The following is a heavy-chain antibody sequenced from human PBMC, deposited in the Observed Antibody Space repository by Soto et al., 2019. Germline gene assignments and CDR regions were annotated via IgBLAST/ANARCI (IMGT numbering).Heavy chain of an antibody. Sequence: QVQLVQSGAEVKKPGASVKVSCKASGYTFSSYEINWVRQATGQGLKWMGWMNPNSGNTGYAQKFQGRVTMTRNTSISTAYMELSSLRSEDTAVYYCARGQSGYSSGWSPNDYWGQGTLVTVSS. J-gene: IGHJ4*02. CDR3: ARGQSGYSSGWSPNDY. D-gene: IGHD6-19*01. V-gene: IGHV1-8*01. CDR2: MNPNSGNT. CDR1: GYTFSSYE.